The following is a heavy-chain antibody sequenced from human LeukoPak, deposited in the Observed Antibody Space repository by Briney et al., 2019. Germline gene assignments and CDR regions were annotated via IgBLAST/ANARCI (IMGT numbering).Heavy chain of an antibody. CDR1: GFTFSSFS. CDR3: ARGLQLHDAFDI. CDR2: ISSSSSYI. Sequence: GGSLRLSCAASGFTFSSFSMNWVRQAPGKGLEWVSSISSSSSYIYYADSVKGRFTISRDDAKNSLYLQMNSLRAEDTAVYYCARGLQLHDAFDIWGQGTMVTVST. V-gene: IGHV3-21*01. J-gene: IGHJ3*02. D-gene: IGHD5-18*01.